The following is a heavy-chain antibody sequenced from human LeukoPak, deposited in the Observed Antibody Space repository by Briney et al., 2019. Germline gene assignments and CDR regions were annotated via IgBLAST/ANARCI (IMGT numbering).Heavy chain of an antibody. D-gene: IGHD3-16*02. CDR3: ARVNEFGGVIRHAFDI. CDR1: GFTVSSNY. CDR2: ISYDGSNK. Sequence: GGSLRLSCAASGFTVSSNYMSWVRQAPGKGLEWVAVISYDGSNKYYADSVKGRFTISRDNSKNTLYLQMNSLRAEDTAVYYCARVNEFGGVIRHAFDIWGQGTMVTVSS. J-gene: IGHJ3*02. V-gene: IGHV3-30*03.